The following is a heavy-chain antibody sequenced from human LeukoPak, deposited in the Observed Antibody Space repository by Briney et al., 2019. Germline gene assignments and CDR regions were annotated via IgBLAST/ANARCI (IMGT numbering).Heavy chain of an antibody. CDR1: GFTFSSYS. CDR3: AKGGDSSGYYYNYYYYYMDV. CDR2: ISSSSSYI. D-gene: IGHD3-22*01. V-gene: IGHV3-21*01. J-gene: IGHJ6*03. Sequence: PGESLRLSCAASGFTFSSYSINWVRQAPGKGLECVSSISSSSSYIYYADSVKGRFTISRDNAKNSLYLQMNSLRAEDTAVYYCAKGGDSSGYYYNYYYYYMDVWGKGTTVTISS.